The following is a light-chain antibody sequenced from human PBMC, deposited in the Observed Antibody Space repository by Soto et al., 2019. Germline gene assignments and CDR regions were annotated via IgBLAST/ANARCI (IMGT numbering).Light chain of an antibody. J-gene: IGKJ4*01. CDR3: QQYYRFPLT. CDR2: KAS. CDR1: QSIVDW. Sequence: DIQMTQSPSTLSASVGDRVTITCRASQSIVDWLAWYQQKPGKAPKILISKASYLESGVPSRFSGSGSGTEFTLTISSLQPDDFATYYCQQYYRFPLTFGGGTKVEIK. V-gene: IGKV1-5*03.